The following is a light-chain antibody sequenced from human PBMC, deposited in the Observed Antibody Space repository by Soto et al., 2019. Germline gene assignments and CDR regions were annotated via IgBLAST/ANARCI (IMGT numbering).Light chain of an antibody. V-gene: IGKV3-11*01. J-gene: IGKJ3*01. CDR2: GAS. CDR3: HQRYNWPRT. Sequence: EIVLTQSPATLSLSPGERATLSCRASQSVTTYLAWYQQKPGQAPRLLIYGASNRATGIPARFSGSGSGTDFTLTISSLEPEDFAVYYCHQRYNWPRTFGPGTKVDVK. CDR1: QSVTTY.